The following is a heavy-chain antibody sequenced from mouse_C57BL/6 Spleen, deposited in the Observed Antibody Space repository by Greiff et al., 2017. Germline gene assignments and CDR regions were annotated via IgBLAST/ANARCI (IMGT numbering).Heavy chain of an antibody. J-gene: IGHJ2*01. Sequence: EVQLQQSGPELVKPGASVKISCKASGYTFTDYYMNWVKQSHGKSLEWIGDINPNNGGTSYNQKFKGKATLTVDKSSSTAYMELRSLTSEDSAVYYCARMPITTVVATGGYYFDYWGQGTTLTVSS. CDR1: GYTFTDYY. CDR2: INPNNGGT. CDR3: ARMPITTVVATGGYYFDY. D-gene: IGHD1-1*01. V-gene: IGHV1-26*01.